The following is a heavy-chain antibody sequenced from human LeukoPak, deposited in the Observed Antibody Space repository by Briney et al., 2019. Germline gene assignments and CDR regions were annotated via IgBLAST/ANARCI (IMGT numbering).Heavy chain of an antibody. CDR3: AKDIGITMVGGVILGAFDI. D-gene: IGHD3-10*01. V-gene: IGHV3-9*01. Sequence: PVGALRLSRAPSVFTFYDYVTHSGRQAPRKGLWWVSGICWISGSIGYADSVKGRFTISRDNAKNSLYLQMNSLRAEATALYHCAKDIGITMVGGVILGAFDIWGQGTMVAVSS. CDR1: VFTFYDYV. J-gene: IGHJ3*02. CDR2: ICWISGSI.